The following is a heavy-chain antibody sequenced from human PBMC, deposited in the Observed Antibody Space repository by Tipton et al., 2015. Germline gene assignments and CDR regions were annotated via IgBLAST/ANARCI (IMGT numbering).Heavy chain of an antibody. CDR2: IYYSGTT. Sequence: TLSLTCTVSSGSIISSSYSWGWIRQPPGKGLEWIGSIYYSGTTYYNPSLKSRVTISVDTSKNQFSLKLNSVTAADTAVYYCARGLLLWFGMSDYWGRGTLVTVSS. D-gene: IGHD3-10*01. CDR1: SGSIISSSYS. V-gene: IGHV4-39*01. CDR3: ARGLLLWFGMSDY. J-gene: IGHJ4*02.